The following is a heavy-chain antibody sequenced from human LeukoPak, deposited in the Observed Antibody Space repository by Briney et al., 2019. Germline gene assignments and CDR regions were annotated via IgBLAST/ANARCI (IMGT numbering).Heavy chain of an antibody. CDR3: ASPRRLTTVTTVDYYYMDV. J-gene: IGHJ6*03. CDR1: GGTFSSYA. Sequence: SVKVSCKASGGTFSSYAISWVRQAPGQGLEWRGGIIPIFGTANYAQKFQGRVTITTDESMSTAYTQLSRLSSEDTAVYYCASPRRLTTVTTVDYYYMDVWGKGTTLTVSS. D-gene: IGHD4-11*01. CDR2: IIPIFGTA. V-gene: IGHV1-69*05.